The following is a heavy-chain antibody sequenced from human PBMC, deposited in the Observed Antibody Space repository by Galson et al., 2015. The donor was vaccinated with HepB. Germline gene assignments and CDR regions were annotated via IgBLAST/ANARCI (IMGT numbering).Heavy chain of an antibody. CDR3: ARGGPWFGERTEYFQN. Sequence: LRLSCAASGFTFSSQSMNWVRQAPGKGLEWISYISSSSSTIYYADSVQGRFIVSRDNARMSVFLQMNSLRGEDTAVYYCARGGPWFGERTEYFQNWGRGTLVTVSS. J-gene: IGHJ1*01. V-gene: IGHV3-48*04. CDR2: ISSSSSTI. CDR1: GFTFSSQS. D-gene: IGHD3-10*01.